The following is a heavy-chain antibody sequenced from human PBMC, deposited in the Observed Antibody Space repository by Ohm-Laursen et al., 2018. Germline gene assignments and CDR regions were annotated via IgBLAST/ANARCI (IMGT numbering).Heavy chain of an antibody. V-gene: IGHV3-23*01. CDR2: ISGSGGSI. CDR1: GFTFSSYA. J-gene: IGHJ2*01. Sequence: SLRLSCAASGFTFSSYAMNWVRQAPGKGLEWVSSISGSGGSIYYADSVKGRFTISRDNAKNSLYLQMNSLRAEDTALYYCAKMSSGTWGYWYFDLWGRGTLVTVSS. CDR3: AKMSSGTWGYWYFDL. D-gene: IGHD3-16*01.